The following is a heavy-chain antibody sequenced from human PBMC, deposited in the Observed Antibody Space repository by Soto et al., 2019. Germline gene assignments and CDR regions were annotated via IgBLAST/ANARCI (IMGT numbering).Heavy chain of an antibody. J-gene: IGHJ4*02. D-gene: IGHD6-13*01. CDR3: ATAAAAGLYYFDY. CDR2: IKIKPDRGTT. CDR1: GVTFSNAW. V-gene: IGHV3-15*01. Sequence: GGSLRLSCAASGVTFSNAWMSWVRQAPGKGLEWVGRIKIKPDRGTTDYAAPVKGRFTISTDASKNTLYLQMNSLKTDDTAVYYCATAAAAGLYYFDYWGQGTLVTVSS.